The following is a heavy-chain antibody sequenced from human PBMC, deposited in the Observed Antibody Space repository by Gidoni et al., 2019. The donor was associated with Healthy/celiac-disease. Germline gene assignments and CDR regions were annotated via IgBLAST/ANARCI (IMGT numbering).Heavy chain of an antibody. CDR2: ISWDGGST. CDR3: RASRDYSNHYYFDY. J-gene: IGHJ4*02. CDR1: GFTFDDYT. Sequence: EVQLVESGGVVVQPGGSLRLSCAASGFTFDDYTMHWVRQAPGKGLEWVSLISWDGGSTYYADSVKGRFTISRDNSKNSLYLQMNSLRTEDTALYYCRASRDYSNHYYFDYWGQGTLVTVSS. D-gene: IGHD2-15*01. V-gene: IGHV3-43*01.